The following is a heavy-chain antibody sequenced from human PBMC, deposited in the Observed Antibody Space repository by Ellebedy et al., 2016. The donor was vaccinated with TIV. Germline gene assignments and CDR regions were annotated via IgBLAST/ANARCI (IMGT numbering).Heavy chain of an antibody. CDR1: GDSVSSNSAT. V-gene: IGHV6-1*01. Sequence: SQTLSLTCAISGDSVSSNSATWNWIRQSPSRGLEWLGRTYYRSKWYNENAVSVKSRITINPDTSKNQFSLQLNSLTPEDQALYYCVRGSRGAFDIWGQGTMVTVSS. CDR2: TYYRSKWYN. J-gene: IGHJ3*02. CDR3: VRGSRGAFDI.